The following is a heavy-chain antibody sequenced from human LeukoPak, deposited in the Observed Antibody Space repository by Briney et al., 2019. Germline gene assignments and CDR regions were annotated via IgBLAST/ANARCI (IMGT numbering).Heavy chain of an antibody. Sequence: GGSLRLSCEGSGFTFSNYWMGWVRQAPGKGLQWVANIKTDGSEKYYVDSVKGRFTISRDNAKNSLYLQMNSLRAEDTTVYYCATYSSLNRREFQYWGQGTLLTVSS. V-gene: IGHV3-7*01. CDR3: ATYSSLNRREFQY. D-gene: IGHD3-22*01. J-gene: IGHJ1*01. CDR1: GFTFSNYW. CDR2: IKTDGSEK.